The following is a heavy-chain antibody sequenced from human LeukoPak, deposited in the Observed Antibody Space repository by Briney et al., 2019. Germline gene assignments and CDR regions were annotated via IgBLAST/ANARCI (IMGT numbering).Heavy chain of an antibody. CDR2: ISYDGSNK. Sequence: PGGSLRLSCAASGFTFSSYGMHWVRQAPGKGLEWVAVISYDGSNKYYADSVKGRFTTSRDNSKNTLYLQMNSLRAEDTAVYYCAKEIAAAGTGYYYYGMDVWGQGTTVTVSS. V-gene: IGHV3-30*18. CDR3: AKEIAAAGTGYYYYGMDV. CDR1: GFTFSSYG. J-gene: IGHJ6*02. D-gene: IGHD6-13*01.